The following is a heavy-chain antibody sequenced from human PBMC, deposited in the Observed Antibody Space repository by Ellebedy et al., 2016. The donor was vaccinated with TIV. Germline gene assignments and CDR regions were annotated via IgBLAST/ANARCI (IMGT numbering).Heavy chain of an antibody. Sequence: PGGSLRLSCAASGFSFRSYWMSWVRQAPGKGLEWVANIYQDGGVQYYVDSVKGRFTISRDNADNSLFLQMYSLRAEDTAVYYCARRGSYGDYAVQINSWFDTWGRGTLVAVSS. CDR3: ARRGSYGDYAVQINSWFDT. J-gene: IGHJ5*02. CDR2: IYQDGGVQ. D-gene: IGHD3-16*01. CDR1: GFSFRSYW. V-gene: IGHV3-7*01.